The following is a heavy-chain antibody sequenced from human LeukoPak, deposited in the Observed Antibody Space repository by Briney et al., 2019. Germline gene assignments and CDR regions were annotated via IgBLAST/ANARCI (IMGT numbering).Heavy chain of an antibody. CDR1: GGSISSYY. V-gene: IGHV4-59*01. D-gene: IGHD6-13*01. CDR3: AGAVSWTGYYYFMDL. Sequence: SETLSLTCTVSGGSISSYYWSWIRQPPGTGLEWIGYIYYSGSTNYNPSLKRRVTISVDMSKNQFSLQLSSVTVADTAAYYCAGAVSWTGYYYFMDLWGKGTTVTISS. J-gene: IGHJ6*03. CDR2: IYYSGST.